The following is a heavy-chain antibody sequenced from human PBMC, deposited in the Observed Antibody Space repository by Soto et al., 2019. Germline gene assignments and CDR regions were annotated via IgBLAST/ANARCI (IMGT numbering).Heavy chain of an antibody. CDR1: GGSFSGYY. CDR3: ARESHDILTGPPWVWYFDL. D-gene: IGHD3-9*01. Sequence: QVQLQQWGAGPSRPLETLSLTCGVSGGSFSGYYWAWIRQSPGKGLEWIGEINDRGSINYNPSLNSRVSISVDTSKNHYSLNLRSVTAADTAVYYCARESHDILTGPPWVWYFDLWGRGTLVTVSS. J-gene: IGHJ2*01. CDR2: INDRGSI. V-gene: IGHV4-34*01.